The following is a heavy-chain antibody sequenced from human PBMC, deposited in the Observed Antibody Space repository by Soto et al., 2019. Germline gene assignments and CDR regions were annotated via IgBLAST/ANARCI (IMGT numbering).Heavy chain of an antibody. CDR3: ARYDYGSGDDYNIDY. J-gene: IGHJ4*02. Sequence: HVQLQESGPGLVKPSGTLSLTCAVSGDSISSMNWWSWVRQPPGKGLEWIGEIHHSGSTNYNPSLMSRVTXSXXXSXXQFSRKLTSVTAADTAVYYCARYDYGSGDDYNIDYWGQGTLVTVSS. D-gene: IGHD3-10*01. CDR2: IHHSGST. CDR1: GDSISSMNW. V-gene: IGHV4-4*02.